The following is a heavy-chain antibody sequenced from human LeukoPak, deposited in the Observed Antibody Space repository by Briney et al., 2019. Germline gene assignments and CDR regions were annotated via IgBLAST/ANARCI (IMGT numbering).Heavy chain of an antibody. V-gene: IGHV3-21*01. CDR1: GFTFSSYS. Sequence: GGSLRLPCAASGFTFSSYSMNWVRQAPGKGLEWVSSISTSSSYIYYEDSVRGRFTISRDNAKNSLYLQMNSLRADDTAMYYCARLYGGNSAFDFWGQGSLVTVSS. CDR2: ISTSSSYI. J-gene: IGHJ4*02. D-gene: IGHD4-23*01. CDR3: ARLYGGNSAFDF.